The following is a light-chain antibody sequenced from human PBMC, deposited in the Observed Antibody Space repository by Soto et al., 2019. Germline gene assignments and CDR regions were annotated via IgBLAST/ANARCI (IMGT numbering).Light chain of an antibody. Sequence: EIVLTQSPATLSLSPGERATLSCRASQSVSSYLAWYQQKPGQAPRLLIYDASNRAPGIPARFSGGGSGTDLPLTISSLDPEDFAVYYCQHRSNWPPYTFGQGTKLEIK. J-gene: IGKJ2*01. CDR3: QHRSNWPPYT. CDR1: QSVSSY. V-gene: IGKV3-11*01. CDR2: DAS.